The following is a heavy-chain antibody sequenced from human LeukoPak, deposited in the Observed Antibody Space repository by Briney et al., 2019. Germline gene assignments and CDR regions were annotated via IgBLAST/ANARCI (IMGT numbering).Heavy chain of an antibody. D-gene: IGHD4-17*01. CDR2: IYSGGST. Sequence: PGGSLRLSCAASGFTVSSNYMSWVRQATGKGLEWVSVIYSGGSTYYADSVKGRFTISRDNSKNTLYLQMNSLRAEDTAVYYCARGGYGDYGKLDYWGQGTLVTVSS. V-gene: IGHV3-53*01. CDR1: GFTVSSNY. J-gene: IGHJ4*02. CDR3: ARGGYGDYGKLDY.